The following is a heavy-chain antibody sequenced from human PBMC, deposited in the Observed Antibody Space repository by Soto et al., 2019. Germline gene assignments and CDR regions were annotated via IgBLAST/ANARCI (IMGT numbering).Heavy chain of an antibody. CDR1: GFTFSSYS. D-gene: IGHD5-12*01. CDR3: ARDGNIYSGYDFDY. CDR2: ISSSSSYI. J-gene: IGHJ4*02. Sequence: GGSLRLSCAASGFTFSSYSMNWVRQAPGKGLEWVSSISSSSSYIYYADSVKGRFTISRDNAKNSLYLQMNSLGAEDTAVYYCARDGNIYSGYDFDYWGQGTLVTVSS. V-gene: IGHV3-21*01.